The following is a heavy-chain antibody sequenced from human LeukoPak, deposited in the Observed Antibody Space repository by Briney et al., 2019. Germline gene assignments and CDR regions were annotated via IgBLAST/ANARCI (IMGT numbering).Heavy chain of an antibody. CDR2: ISGDGGST. V-gene: IGHV3-43*02. CDR3: AKDELVRGYYYYYGMDV. D-gene: IGHD3-10*01. CDR1: GFTFDDYA. J-gene: IGHJ6*02. Sequence: GGSLRLSCAASGFTFDDYAMHWVRQAPGKGLEWVSLISGDGGSTYYADSVKGRFTISRDNSKNSLYLQMNSLRTEDTAWYYCAKDELVRGYYYYYGMDVWGQGTTVTVSS.